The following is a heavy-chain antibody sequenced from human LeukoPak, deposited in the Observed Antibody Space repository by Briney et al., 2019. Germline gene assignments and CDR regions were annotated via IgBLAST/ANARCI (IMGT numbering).Heavy chain of an antibody. V-gene: IGHV4-4*07. Sequence: SETLSLTCTVSGGSISSYYWSRIRQPAGKGLEWIGRIYTSGSTNYNPSLKSRVTMSVDTSKNQFSLKLSSVTAADTAVYYCARGLLVEDKLNYFDYWGQGTLVTVSS. CDR1: GGSISSYY. D-gene: IGHD2-15*01. CDR3: ARGLLVEDKLNYFDY. J-gene: IGHJ4*02. CDR2: IYTSGST.